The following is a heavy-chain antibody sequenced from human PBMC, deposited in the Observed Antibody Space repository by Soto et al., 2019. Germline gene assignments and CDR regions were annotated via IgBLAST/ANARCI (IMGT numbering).Heavy chain of an antibody. J-gene: IGHJ4*02. CDR2: IYYSGST. D-gene: IGHD3-22*01. CDR3: ARETYSSGYPRPFDY. V-gene: IGHV4-31*03. CDR1: GGSISSGGYY. Sequence: SETLSLTCTVSGGSISSGGYYWSWIRQHPGKGLEWIGYIYYSGSTYYNPSLKSRVTISVDTSKNQFSLKLSSVTAANTAVYYCARETYSSGYPRPFDYWGQGTLVTVSS.